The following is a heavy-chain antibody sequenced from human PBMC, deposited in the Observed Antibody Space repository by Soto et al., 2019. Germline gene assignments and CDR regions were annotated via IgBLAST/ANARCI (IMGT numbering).Heavy chain of an antibody. CDR3: VRTAREGAVAPHWFDR. V-gene: IGHV4-30-4*01. CDR2: IYYSVST. D-gene: IGHD2-21*02. CDR1: GGSISSGDYY. J-gene: IGHJ5*02. Sequence: SLTCTVSGGSISSGDYYWSWIRQPPGKGLEWIGYIYYSVSTYYNSSLKSRVTISVDTSKNQFSLKLTSVTAADTAVYYCVRTAREGAVAPHWFDRWGQGTKVTVSS.